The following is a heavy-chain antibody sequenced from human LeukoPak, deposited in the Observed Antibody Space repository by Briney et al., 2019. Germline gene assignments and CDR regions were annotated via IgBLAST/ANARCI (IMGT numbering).Heavy chain of an antibody. Sequence: GRSLRLSCAASGFTFSSYAMHWVRQAPGKGLEWVAVISYDGSNKYYADSVKGRFTISRDNSKNTLYLQMNSLRAEDTAVYYCAVAGDYVWGPQSGAFDIWGQGTMVTVSS. CDR2: ISYDGSNK. J-gene: IGHJ3*02. D-gene: IGHD3-16*01. V-gene: IGHV3-30-3*01. CDR3: AVAGDYVWGPQSGAFDI. CDR1: GFTFSSYA.